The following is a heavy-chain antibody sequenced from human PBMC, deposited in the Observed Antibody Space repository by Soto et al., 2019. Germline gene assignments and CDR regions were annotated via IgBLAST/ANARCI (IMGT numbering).Heavy chain of an antibody. Sequence: EVQLVESGGGLVKPGGSLRLSCAASGFTFSSYSMNWVRQAPGKGLEWVSSISSSSSYIYYADSVKGRFTISRDNAKNSLYLQMNSLRADDTAVYYCASDGKYYDILTGPSDYWGQGTLVTVSS. V-gene: IGHV3-21*01. D-gene: IGHD3-9*01. J-gene: IGHJ4*02. CDR2: ISSSSSYI. CDR3: ASDGKYYDILTGPSDY. CDR1: GFTFSSYS.